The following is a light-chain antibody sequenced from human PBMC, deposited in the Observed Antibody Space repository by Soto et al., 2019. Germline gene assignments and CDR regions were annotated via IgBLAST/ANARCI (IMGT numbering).Light chain of an antibody. CDR1: QGISTY. V-gene: IGKV1-39*01. CDR2: EAS. Sequence: DIQMTQSPSSLSASVGDRVTITCRASQGISTYLKWYQHRPGKAPKLLIFEASTLHSVVPSRFSASGSGTDFTLTISSLQHEDFATYYCQQTYRTRTFGPGTRVE. J-gene: IGKJ1*01. CDR3: QQTYRTRT.